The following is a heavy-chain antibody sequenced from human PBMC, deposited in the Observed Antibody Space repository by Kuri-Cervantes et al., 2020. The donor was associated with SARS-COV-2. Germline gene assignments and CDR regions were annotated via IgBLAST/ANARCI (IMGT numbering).Heavy chain of an antibody. CDR2: IYPGDSDT. D-gene: IGHD1-7*01. CDR1: GYSFTSYW. CDR3: ASELRDDAFDI. J-gene: IGHJ3*02. V-gene: IGHV5-51*01. Sequence: KVSCKGSGYSFTSYWIGWVRQMPGKGLEWMGIIYPGDSDTRYSPSFQGQVTISADKSISTAYLQWSNLKASDTAMYYCASELRDDAFDIWGQGTMVTVSS.